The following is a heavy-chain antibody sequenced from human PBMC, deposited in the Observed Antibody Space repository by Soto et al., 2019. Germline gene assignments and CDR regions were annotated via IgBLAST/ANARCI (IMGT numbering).Heavy chain of an antibody. CDR3: ASRGSGSYDDY. Sequence: EVQLLESGGGLVQPGGSLRLSCAASGFTFSSYAMRWVRQAPGKGLEWVSAISGSGDSTYYADYVKGRFTVSRDNSKNTLYLQMTSLRSEDTAVYYCASRGSGSYDDYWGQGTLFTVSS. D-gene: IGHD1-26*01. CDR2: ISGSGDST. CDR1: GFTFSSYA. V-gene: IGHV3-23*01. J-gene: IGHJ4*02.